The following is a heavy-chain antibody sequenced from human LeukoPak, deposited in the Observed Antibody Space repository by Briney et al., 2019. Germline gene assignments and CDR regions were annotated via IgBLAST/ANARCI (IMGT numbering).Heavy chain of an antibody. CDR3: ARDLGGYSYGSMDV. CDR2: IYYSGST. V-gene: IGHV4-61*08. J-gene: IGHJ6*03. Sequence: PSETLSLTCAVSGGSIGSGGYSWSWIRQPPGKGLEWIGYIYYSGSTNYNPSLKSRVTISVDTSKNQFSLKLSSVTAADTAVYYCARDLGGYSYGSMDVWGKGTTVTISS. D-gene: IGHD5-18*01. CDR1: GGSIGSGGYS.